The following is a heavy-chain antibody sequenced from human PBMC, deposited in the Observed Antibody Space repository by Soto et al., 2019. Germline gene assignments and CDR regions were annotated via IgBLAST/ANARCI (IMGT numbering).Heavy chain of an antibody. CDR1: GDSVSSKSAG. V-gene: IGHV6-1*01. J-gene: IGHJ5*02. CDR2: TYYRSKWYN. D-gene: IGHD6-19*01. CDR3: ARYIAVAGTGWFDP. Sequence: QVQLQQSGPGLVKPSQTLSLTCVIIGDSVSSKSAGWNWIRQSPSRGLEWLGRTYYRSKWYNDYAVSVKSRITINSDTSKNQFSLQLNSVTPEDTAVYYCARYIAVAGTGWFDPWGQGTLVTVSS.